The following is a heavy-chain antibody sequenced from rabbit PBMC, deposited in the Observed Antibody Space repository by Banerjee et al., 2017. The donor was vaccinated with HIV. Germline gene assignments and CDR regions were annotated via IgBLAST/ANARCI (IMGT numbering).Heavy chain of an antibody. J-gene: IGHJ4*01. CDR1: GFSFSSSYW. CDR2: IHVGNGNA. D-gene: IGHD6-1*01. CDR3: ARWDGAYAGGFYL. Sequence: QEQLEESGGDLVKPEGSLTLTCTASGFSFSSSYWICWVRQAPGKGLEWIACIHVGNGNAHYASWAKGRFTISKTPSTTVTLQMTSLTAADTATYFCARWDGAYAGGFYLWGPGTLVTVS. V-gene: IGHV1S45*01.